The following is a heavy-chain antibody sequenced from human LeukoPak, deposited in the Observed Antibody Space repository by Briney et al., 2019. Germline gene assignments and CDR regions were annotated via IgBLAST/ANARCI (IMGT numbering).Heavy chain of an antibody. CDR2: ISGSGGRT. CDR3: ANGYSGYDQPFDY. CDR1: GFTFSSYA. D-gene: IGHD5-12*01. Sequence: PGGSLRLSCAASGFTFSSYAMSWVRQAPGKGLEWVSAISGSGGRTYYADSVKGRFTISRDNSKNTLYLQMNSLRAEDTAVYYCANGYSGYDQPFDYWGQGTLVTVSS. V-gene: IGHV3-23*01. J-gene: IGHJ4*02.